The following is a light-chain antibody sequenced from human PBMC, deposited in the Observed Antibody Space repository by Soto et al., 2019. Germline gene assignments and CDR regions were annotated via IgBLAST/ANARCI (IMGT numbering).Light chain of an antibody. CDR1: SSNIGTSS. J-gene: IGLJ1*01. CDR3: AAWDDSLTGHV. Sequence: QAVVTQPHSASGTPGQRVTISCSGSSSNIGTSSVHWFQQLPGTAPKLLISTTNQRPSGVPERFSGSKSGTSASLAISGLQSEDEADYYCAAWDDSLTGHVFGPGTKLPVL. CDR2: TTN. V-gene: IGLV1-44*01.